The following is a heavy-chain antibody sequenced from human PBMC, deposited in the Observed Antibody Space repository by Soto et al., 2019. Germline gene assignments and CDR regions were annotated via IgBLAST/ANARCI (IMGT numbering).Heavy chain of an antibody. CDR2: IIPIFGTA. Sequence: SVKVSCKASGGTFSSYAISWVRQAPGQGLEWMEGIIPIFGTANYAQKFQGRVTITADESTSTAYMELSSLRSEDTAVYYCARKGPSGTQPLDYWGQGTLVTVSS. J-gene: IGHJ4*02. D-gene: IGHD3-10*01. V-gene: IGHV1-69*13. CDR3: ARKGPSGTQPLDY. CDR1: GGTFSSYA.